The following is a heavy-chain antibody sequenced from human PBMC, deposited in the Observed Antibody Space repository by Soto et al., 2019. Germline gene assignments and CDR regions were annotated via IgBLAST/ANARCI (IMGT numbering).Heavy chain of an antibody. J-gene: IGHJ4*02. D-gene: IGHD3-10*01. CDR2: ISGSGGST. CDR3: AKDAKTYYYGSGSLDY. V-gene: IGHV3-23*01. Sequence: EVQLLESGGGLVQPGGSLRLSCAASGFTFSSYAMSWVRQAPGKGLEWVSAISGSGGSTYYADSVKGRFTISRDNSKNTLYLQMNSLRAEDTAVYYCAKDAKTYYYGSGSLDYWGQGTPVTVSS. CDR1: GFTFSSYA.